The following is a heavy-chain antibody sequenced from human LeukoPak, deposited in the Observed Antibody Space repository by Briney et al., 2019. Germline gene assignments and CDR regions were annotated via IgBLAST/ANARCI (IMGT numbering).Heavy chain of an antibody. CDR3: ARGPTSWGVAFDY. Sequence: SETLSLTCTVSGGSITIYYWSWIRQPAGKGLEWIGRIYTSGSTNYNPSLKSRVTMSVDTSKNQFSLKLSSVTAADTAVYYCARGPTSWGVAFDYWGQGTLVTVSS. CDR2: IYTSGST. V-gene: IGHV4-4*07. D-gene: IGHD3-16*01. J-gene: IGHJ4*02. CDR1: GGSITIYY.